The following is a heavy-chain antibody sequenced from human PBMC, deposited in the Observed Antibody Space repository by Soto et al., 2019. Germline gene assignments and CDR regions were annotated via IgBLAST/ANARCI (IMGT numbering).Heavy chain of an antibody. CDR1: GGSVSSTSYY. CDR3: ARAWEHLYFDS. Sequence: SETLSLTCTVSGGSVSSTSYYWTWIRQPPGKGLEWSGYIHSSGSTSYTPSLQSRVTISVDKSKNHFAVEMTSVSAAETAVYYFARAWEHLYFDSWGQGALVTVSS. CDR2: IHSSGST. J-gene: IGHJ4*02. D-gene: IGHD1-26*01. V-gene: IGHV4-61*01.